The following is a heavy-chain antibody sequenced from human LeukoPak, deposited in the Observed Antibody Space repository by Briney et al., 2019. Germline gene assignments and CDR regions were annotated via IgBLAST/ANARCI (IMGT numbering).Heavy chain of an antibody. J-gene: IGHJ4*02. CDR3: ARGGYCSSTSCPVLVY. V-gene: IGHV3-48*03. CDR1: GFTFSSYE. D-gene: IGHD2-2*03. CDR2: ISSSGSTI. Sequence: GGSLRLSCAASGFTFSSYEMNWVRQAPGKGLEWVSYISSSGSTIYYADSVKGRFTISRDNAKNSLYLQMNSLRAEDTAVYYCARGGYCSSTSCPVLVYWGQGTLVTVSS.